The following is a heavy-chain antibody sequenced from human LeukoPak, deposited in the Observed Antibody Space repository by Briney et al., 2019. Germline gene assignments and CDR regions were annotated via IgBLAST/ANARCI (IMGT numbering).Heavy chain of an antibody. Sequence: PGGSLRLSCVASGFTFSSVSMHWVRQAPGKGLELVSYISYSSSLIYYADSVKGRFTISRDNAKNSLYLQMNSLRAEDTAVYYCAIDFWTGHDYWGQGALVTVSS. J-gene: IGHJ4*02. CDR1: GFTFSSVS. D-gene: IGHD3/OR15-3a*01. CDR3: AIDFWTGHDY. CDR2: ISYSSSLI. V-gene: IGHV3-48*01.